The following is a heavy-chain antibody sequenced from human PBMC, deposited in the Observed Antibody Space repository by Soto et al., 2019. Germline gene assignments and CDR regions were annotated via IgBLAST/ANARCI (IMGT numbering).Heavy chain of an antibody. CDR3: ASPGIVGATGVDY. Sequence: SETLSLTCTVSGGSVSSGSYYWSWIRQPPGKGLEWIGYIYYSGSTNYNPSLKSRVTISVDTSKNQFSLKLSSVTAADTAVYYCASPGIVGATGVDYWGQGTLVTVSS. CDR2: IYYSGST. V-gene: IGHV4-61*01. J-gene: IGHJ4*02. CDR1: GGSVSSGSYY. D-gene: IGHD1-26*01.